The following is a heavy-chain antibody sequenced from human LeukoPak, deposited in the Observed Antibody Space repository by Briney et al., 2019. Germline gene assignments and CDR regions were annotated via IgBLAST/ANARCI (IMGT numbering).Heavy chain of an antibody. D-gene: IGHD3-10*02. CDR2: ISSSGSTI. V-gene: IGHV3-48*03. J-gene: IGHJ6*04. Sequence: AGGSLRLSCAASGFTFSSYEMNWVRQAPGTGLEGVSYISSSGSTIYYADSVKGRFTISRDNAKNSLYLQMNSLRADDTAVYYCAELGITMIGGVWGKGTTVTISS. CDR3: AELGITMIGGV. CDR1: GFTFSSYE.